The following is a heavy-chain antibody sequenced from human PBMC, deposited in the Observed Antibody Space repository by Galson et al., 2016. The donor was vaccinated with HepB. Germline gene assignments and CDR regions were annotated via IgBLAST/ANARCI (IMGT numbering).Heavy chain of an antibody. CDR1: GYGFTGFW. CDR3: ARRTVGYYKGASDY. D-gene: IGHD1-26*01. V-gene: IGHV5-51*03. CDR2: IYPGDSET. J-gene: IGHJ4*02. Sequence: QSGAEVKKPGESLKIFCKGSGYGFTGFWIGWVRQKPGKGLEWMGIIYPGDSETRYSPSFQGQVTMSVDKSINTAYLQWSSLKASDTAIYYCARRTVGYYKGASDYWGQGTLVTVSS.